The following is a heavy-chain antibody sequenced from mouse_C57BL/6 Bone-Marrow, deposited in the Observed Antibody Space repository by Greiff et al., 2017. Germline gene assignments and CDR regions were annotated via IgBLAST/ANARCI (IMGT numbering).Heavy chain of an antibody. V-gene: IGHV1-26*01. Sequence: EVQLQQSGPELVKPGASVKISCKASGYTFTDYYMNWVKQSHGKSLEWIGDINPNNGGTSYNQKFKGKATLTVDKSSSTAYMELRSLTSEDSAVYYCARWYGYGAMDYWGQGTSVTVSS. J-gene: IGHJ4*01. CDR1: GYTFTDYY. D-gene: IGHD2-2*01. CDR3: ARWYGYGAMDY. CDR2: INPNNGGT.